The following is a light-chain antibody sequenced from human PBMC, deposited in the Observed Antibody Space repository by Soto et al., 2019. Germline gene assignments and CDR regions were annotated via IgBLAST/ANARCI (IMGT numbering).Light chain of an antibody. CDR2: VAS. Sequence: EIVLTQSPDTLSLSPGERATLSCRASQSVGSSLAWYQGKPGQAPRLLIYVASNRATGIPARFSGSGTGTDFTLTISSLEPEDFAVYYCQQRSNWPPEVTFGPGTKVDIK. CDR1: QSVGSS. CDR3: QQRSNWPPEVT. V-gene: IGKV3-11*01. J-gene: IGKJ3*01.